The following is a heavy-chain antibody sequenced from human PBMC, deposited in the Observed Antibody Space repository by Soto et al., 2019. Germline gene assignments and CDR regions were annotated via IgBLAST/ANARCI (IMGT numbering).Heavy chain of an antibody. V-gene: IGHV3-30*18. CDR1: GFTFSSYG. J-gene: IGHJ4*02. CDR3: AKDSKAY. CDR2: ISYDGSNK. Sequence: QVQLVESGGGVVQPGRSLRLSCAASGFTFSSYGMHWVRQAPGKGLEWVAVISYDGSNKYYADSVKGRFTISRDNSKNTLYLQMNSLRAEDTAVYYCAKDSKAYRGQGTLVTVSS.